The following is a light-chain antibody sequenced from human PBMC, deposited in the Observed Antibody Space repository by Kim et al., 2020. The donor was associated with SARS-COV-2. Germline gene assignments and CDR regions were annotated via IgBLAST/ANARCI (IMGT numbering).Light chain of an antibody. Sequence: SYELTQPLSVSVALGQTARITCGGTSIGNKIVHWYQQKPGQAPVLVIYRDKKSPSGIPARFSGSNSGNTATLTISGAQAGDEADYYCQVWDSSTVLFGGG. CDR3: QVWDSSTVL. J-gene: IGLJ2*01. V-gene: IGLV3-9*01. CDR1: SIGNKI. CDR2: RDK.